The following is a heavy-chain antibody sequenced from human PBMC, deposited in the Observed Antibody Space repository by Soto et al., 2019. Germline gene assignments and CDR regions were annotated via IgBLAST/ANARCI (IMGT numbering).Heavy chain of an antibody. CDR3: ARARGVSSGWAFDY. Sequence: LSLTCTVSGGSISSYYWNWLRHPAGKGLEWIGRIYPGGSTNYNLSLKSRVTMSVDTSKNQFSLKLSSVTAADAAVYYCARARGVSSGWAFDYWGQGTLVTVSS. J-gene: IGHJ4*02. CDR2: IYPGGST. V-gene: IGHV4-4*07. CDR1: GGSISSYY. D-gene: IGHD6-19*01.